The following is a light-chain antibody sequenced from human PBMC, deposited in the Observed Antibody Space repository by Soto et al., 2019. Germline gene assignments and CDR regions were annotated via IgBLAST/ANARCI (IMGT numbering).Light chain of an antibody. V-gene: IGLV3-21*02. CDR3: QVWDSSSDLYV. Sequence: SYELTQPPSVSVAPGQTARITRGGNNIGSKSVHWYQQKPGQAPVLGVYDDSDRPSGIAERFSGSNSGNTATLTISRVEAGDESDYYCQVWDSSSDLYVFGSGTKLTVL. CDR2: DDS. CDR1: NIGSKS. J-gene: IGLJ1*01.